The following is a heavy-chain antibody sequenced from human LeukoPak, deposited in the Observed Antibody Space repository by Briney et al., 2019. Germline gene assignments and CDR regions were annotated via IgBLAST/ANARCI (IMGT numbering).Heavy chain of an antibody. V-gene: IGHV4-61*02. CDR3: ARGILMVYAYDAFDI. D-gene: IGHD2-8*01. CDR2: IYTSGST. CDR1: GGSISSGSYY. J-gene: IGHJ3*02. Sequence: PSQTLSLTCTVSGGSISSGSYYWRWIRQPAGKGLEWIGRIYTSGSTNYNPSLKSRVTISVDTSKNQFSLKLSSVTAADTAVYYCARGILMVYAYDAFDIWGQGTMVTVSS.